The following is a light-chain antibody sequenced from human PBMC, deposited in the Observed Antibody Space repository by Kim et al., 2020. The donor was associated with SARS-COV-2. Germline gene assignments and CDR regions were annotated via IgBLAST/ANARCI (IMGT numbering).Light chain of an antibody. Sequence: GQTGRITGQGDSLRSYYASWYQQKPGQAPVLVIYGKNNRPSGIPDRFSGSSSGNTASLTITGAQAEDEADYYCNSRDSSGNHLGVFGGGTKLTVL. V-gene: IGLV3-19*01. CDR2: GKN. CDR3: NSRDSSGNHLGV. J-gene: IGLJ2*01. CDR1: SLRSYY.